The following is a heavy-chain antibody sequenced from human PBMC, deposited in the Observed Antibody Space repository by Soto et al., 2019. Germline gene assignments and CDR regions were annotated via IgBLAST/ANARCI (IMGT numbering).Heavy chain of an antibody. CDR1: GGSISSYY. Sequence: SETLSLTCTVSGGSISSYYWSWIRQPPGKGLEWIGYIYYSGSTNYNPSLKSRVTISVDTSKNQFSLKLSSVTAADTAVYYCARVLEVVPAAIAYYYYYMDVWGKGTTVTVSS. CDR3: ARVLEVVPAAIAYYYYYMDV. D-gene: IGHD2-2*02. V-gene: IGHV4-59*01. J-gene: IGHJ6*03. CDR2: IYYSGST.